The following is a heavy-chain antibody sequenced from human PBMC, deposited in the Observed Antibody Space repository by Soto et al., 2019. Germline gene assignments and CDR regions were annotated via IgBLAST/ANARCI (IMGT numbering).Heavy chain of an antibody. CDR1: GGTFSNYA. CDR3: ARPHMTTVTPHIYYYYGMDV. CDR2: INAGNGNT. V-gene: IGHV1-3*01. D-gene: IGHD4-4*01. J-gene: IGHJ6*02. Sequence: GASVKVSCKASGGTFSNYAITWVRQAPGQRLEWMGWINAGNGNTGYSQKFQGRITMTRDTSTTTVYMELSSLRSEDTAVYYCARPHMTTVTPHIYYYYGMDVWGQGTTVTVSS.